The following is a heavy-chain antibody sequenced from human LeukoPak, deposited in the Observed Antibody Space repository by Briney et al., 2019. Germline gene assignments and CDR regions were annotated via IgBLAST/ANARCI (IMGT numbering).Heavy chain of an antibody. CDR3: ARGGVTGSFSPSYWYFDF. J-gene: IGHJ2*01. Sequence: PGGSLRLSCAASGFTFSAYTINWVRQAPGKGLEWVSSISSTSSYIYSADSVKGRFTISRDNAKNSLFLHMNSLTADDTAVYYCARGGVTGSFSPSYWYFDFWGRGTLVTVSS. CDR1: GFTFSAYT. V-gene: IGHV3-21*01. CDR2: ISSTSSYI. D-gene: IGHD3-10*01.